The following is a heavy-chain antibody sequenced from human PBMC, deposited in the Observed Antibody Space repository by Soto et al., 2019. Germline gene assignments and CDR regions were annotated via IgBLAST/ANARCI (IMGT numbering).Heavy chain of an antibody. CDR3: ARGGWLLLYYFDY. CDR1: GFTFSSYA. D-gene: IGHD3-22*01. V-gene: IGHV3-30-3*01. CDR2: ISYDGSNK. Sequence: HLGGSLRLSXAASGFTFSSYAMHWVRQAPGKGLEWVAVISYDGSNKYYADSVKGRFTISRDNSKNTLYLQMNSLRAEDTAVYYCARGGWLLLYYFDYWGQGTLVTVSS. J-gene: IGHJ4*02.